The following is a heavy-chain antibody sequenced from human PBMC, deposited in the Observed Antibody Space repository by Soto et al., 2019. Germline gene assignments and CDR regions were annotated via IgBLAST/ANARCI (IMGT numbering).Heavy chain of an antibody. Sequence: EVQLVESGGGLVEPGGSLRLSCAASGFTFGDAWMNWVRQAPGKGLEWVGRTKSKTDGGTTEYAAPVKGRFTISREDSRNTLFLQMYSLKTEDTAVYYCTADRVVPAARGYYWGQGALVTVSS. D-gene: IGHD2-2*01. CDR3: TADRVVPAARGYY. CDR1: GFTFGDAW. V-gene: IGHV3-15*01. CDR2: TKSKTDGGTT. J-gene: IGHJ4*02.